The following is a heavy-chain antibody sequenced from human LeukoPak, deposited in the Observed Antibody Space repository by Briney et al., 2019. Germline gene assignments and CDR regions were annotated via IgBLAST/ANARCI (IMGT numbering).Heavy chain of an antibody. J-gene: IGHJ4*02. D-gene: IGHD1-26*01. CDR1: GFIFSSYA. V-gene: IGHV3-66*01. Sequence: PGGSLRLSCGASGFIFSSYAMSWVRQAPGKGLEWVSVIYSGGSTYYADSVKGRFTISRDNSKNTLYLQMNSLRAEDTAVYYCARVGGVDYWGQGTLVTVSS. CDR2: IYSGGST. CDR3: ARVGGVDY.